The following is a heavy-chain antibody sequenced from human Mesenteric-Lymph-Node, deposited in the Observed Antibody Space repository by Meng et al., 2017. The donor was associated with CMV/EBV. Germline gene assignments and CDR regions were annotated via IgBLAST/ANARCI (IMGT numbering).Heavy chain of an antibody. CDR3: ARPRGIYGDYTPADY. CDR1: GFTFSSYS. CDR2: ISSSSSYI. D-gene: IGHD4-17*01. J-gene: IGHJ4*02. Sequence: GGSLRLSCAASGFTFSSYSMNWVRQAPGKGLEWVSSISSSSSYIYYADSVKGRFTISRDNAKNSLYLQMNSLRAEDTAVYYCARPRGIYGDYTPADYWGQGTLVTVSS. V-gene: IGHV3-21*01.